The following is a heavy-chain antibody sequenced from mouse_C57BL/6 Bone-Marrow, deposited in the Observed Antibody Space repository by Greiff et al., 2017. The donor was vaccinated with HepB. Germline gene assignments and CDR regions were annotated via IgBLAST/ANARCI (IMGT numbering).Heavy chain of an antibody. Sequence: VQLQQPGAELVKPGASVKLSCKASGYTFTSYWMHWVKQRPGQGLEWIGMIHPNSGSTNYNEKFKSKATLTVDKSSSTAYMQLSSLTSEDSAVYYCARWLLRLYYFDYWGQDTTLTVSS. CDR2: IHPNSGST. J-gene: IGHJ2*01. CDR3: ARWLLRLYYFDY. D-gene: IGHD2-3*01. CDR1: GYTFTSYW. V-gene: IGHV1-64*01.